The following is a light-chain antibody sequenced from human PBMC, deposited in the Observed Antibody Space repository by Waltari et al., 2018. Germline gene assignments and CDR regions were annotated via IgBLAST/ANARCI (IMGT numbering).Light chain of an antibody. V-gene: IGKV3-20*01. CDR2: GAS. CDR1: QSLSSNY. J-gene: IGKJ2*01. CDR3: HHYGSSSYT. Sequence: IVLTQSPGTLSLSPGERATLSCRASQSLSSNYLAWYQHKTGQAPRLLIYGASGRATGIPDRFSGSGSATDFTLTISRLEPEDFAVYYCHHYGSSSYTCGLGTKLEIK.